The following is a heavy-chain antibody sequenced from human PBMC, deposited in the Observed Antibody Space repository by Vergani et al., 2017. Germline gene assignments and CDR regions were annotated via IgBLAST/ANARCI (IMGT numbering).Heavy chain of an antibody. V-gene: IGHV3-23*01. CDR1: GFTFSNYA. D-gene: IGHD3-3*01. Sequence: EVQVLESGGGLAQPGGSLRLSCTASGFTFSNYAMSWVRQAPGKGLEWVSGISDSGDSTYYADSVKGHFTISRDNSRNTLFLQMHSLRAEDTAIYYCAKDTAPYDGDYDCWGQGTLVTVSS. CDR3: AKDTAPYDGDYDC. J-gene: IGHJ4*02. CDR2: ISDSGDST.